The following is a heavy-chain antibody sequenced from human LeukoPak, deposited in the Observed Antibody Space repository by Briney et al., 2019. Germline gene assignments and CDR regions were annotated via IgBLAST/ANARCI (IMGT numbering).Heavy chain of an antibody. CDR1: GFTFSNYW. CDR2: IKTDGSEK. CDR3: ATYSSLNRREFQY. V-gene: IGHV3-7*01. Sequence: GGSLRLSCEGSGFTFSNYWMGWVRQAPGKGRQWVANIKTDGSEKYYVDSVKGRFTISRDNARNSLYLQMNSLRAEDTAVYYCATYSSLNRREFQYWGQGTLLTVSS. J-gene: IGHJ1*01. D-gene: IGHD3-22*01.